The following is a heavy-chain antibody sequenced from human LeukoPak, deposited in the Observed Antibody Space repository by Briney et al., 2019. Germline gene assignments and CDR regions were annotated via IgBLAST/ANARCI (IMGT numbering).Heavy chain of an antibody. Sequence: RSGGSLRLSCAASGFTFNDHGMNWVRQAPGKGLEWVSGINWNGGTTGYGDSVKGRFTISRDNAKNSLYLQMNSLRAEDTAIYYCVRDRGTYRPIDYWGQGTLVTVSS. V-gene: IGHV3-20*04. J-gene: IGHJ4*02. D-gene: IGHD1-26*01. CDR1: GFTFNDHG. CDR2: INWNGGTT. CDR3: VRDRGTYRPIDY.